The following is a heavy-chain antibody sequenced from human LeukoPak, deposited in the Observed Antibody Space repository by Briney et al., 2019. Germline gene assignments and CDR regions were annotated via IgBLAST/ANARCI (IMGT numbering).Heavy chain of an antibody. CDR2: ISSSSSYI. CDR1: GFTFSSYS. CDR3: ARDWSGGMDV. V-gene: IGHV3-21*01. J-gene: IGHJ6*04. Sequence: GGSLRLSCAASGFTFSSYSMNWVRQAPGKGLEWVSSISSSSSYIYYADSVKGRLTISRDNAKNSLYLQMNSLRAEDTAVYYCARDWSGGMDVWGKGTTVTVSS.